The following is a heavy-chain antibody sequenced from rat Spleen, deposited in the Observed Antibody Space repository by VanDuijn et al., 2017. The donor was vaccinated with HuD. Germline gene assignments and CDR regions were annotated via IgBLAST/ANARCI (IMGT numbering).Heavy chain of an antibody. V-gene: IGHV5-29*01. CDR3: ARRHYGYTDYFDY. D-gene: IGHD1-9*01. Sequence: EVQLVESGGGLVQPGRSLKLSCAASGFTFNNYGMAWVRQAPTKGLEWVATVNYDGISTSYRDSVKGRFTISRDNAKSTLSLQMDSLRSEDTATYYCARRHYGYTDYFDYWGQGVMVTVSS. CDR2: VNYDGIST. CDR1: GFTFNNYG. J-gene: IGHJ2*01.